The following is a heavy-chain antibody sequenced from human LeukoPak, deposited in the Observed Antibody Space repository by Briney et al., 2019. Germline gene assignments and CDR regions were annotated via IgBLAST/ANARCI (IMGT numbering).Heavy chain of an antibody. V-gene: IGHV1-69*05. CDR2: IIPIFGTA. D-gene: IGHD3-22*01. J-gene: IGHJ4*02. CDR1: GGTFSSYA. Sequence: GASVKVSCKASGGTFSSYAISWVRQAPGQGLEWMGRIIPIFGTANYAQKFQGRVTITTDESTSTAYMELSSLRSEDTAVYYCASAYYYDSSGYYYGCWGQGTLVTVSS. CDR3: ASAYYYDSSGYYYGC.